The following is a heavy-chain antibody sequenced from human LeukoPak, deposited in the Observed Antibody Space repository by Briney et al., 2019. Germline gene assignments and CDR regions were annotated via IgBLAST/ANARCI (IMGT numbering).Heavy chain of an antibody. CDR3: ARVGYSSGWYVFDY. J-gene: IGHJ4*02. CDR2: IYYSGST. D-gene: IGHD6-19*01. Sequence: PSETLSLTCAVYGESLSKYYWSWIRQPPGKGLEWIGYIYYSGSTKYNPSLKSRVTMSVDTSKNQFSLKLSSVTAADTAVYYCARVGYSSGWYVFDYWGQGTLVTVSS. V-gene: IGHV4-59*01. CDR1: GESLSKYY.